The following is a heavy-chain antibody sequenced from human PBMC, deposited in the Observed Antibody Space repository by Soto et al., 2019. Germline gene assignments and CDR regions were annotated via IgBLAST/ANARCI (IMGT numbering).Heavy chain of an antibody. Sequence: QVQLVESGGGVVQPGRSLRLSCAASGFTFSSYAMHWVRQAPGKGLEWVAVISYDGSNKYYADSVKGRFTISRDNSKNTLYLQMNSLRAEDTAVYYCASTADSSGYYPYYFDYWGQGTLVTVSS. D-gene: IGHD3-22*01. V-gene: IGHV3-30-3*01. J-gene: IGHJ4*02. CDR1: GFTFSSYA. CDR2: ISYDGSNK. CDR3: ASTADSSGYYPYYFDY.